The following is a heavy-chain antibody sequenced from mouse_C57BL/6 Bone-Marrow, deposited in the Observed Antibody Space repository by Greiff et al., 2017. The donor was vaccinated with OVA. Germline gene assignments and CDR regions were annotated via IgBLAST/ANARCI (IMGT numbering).Heavy chain of an antibody. D-gene: IGHD2-4*01. Sequence: EVKLQESGGGLVKPGGSLKLSCAASGFTFSSYVMSWVRQTPEKRLEWVATISDGGSYTYYPDNVKGRFTISRDNAKNNLYLQMSHLKSEDTAMYYCASYDHDGGGAWFAYWGQGTLVTVSA. CDR1: GFTFSSYV. J-gene: IGHJ3*01. CDR3: ASYDHDGGGAWFAY. V-gene: IGHV5-4*03. CDR2: ISDGGSYT.